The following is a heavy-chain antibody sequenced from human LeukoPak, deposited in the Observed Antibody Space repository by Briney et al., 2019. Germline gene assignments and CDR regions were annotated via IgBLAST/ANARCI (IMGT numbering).Heavy chain of an antibody. Sequence: ASVKVSCRASGYTFTGYYMHWVRQAPGQGLEWMGWINPNSGGTNYAQKFQGRVTMTRDTSISTAYMELSRLRSDDTAVYYCFKGRLSGGSGREHFDYWGQGTLVTVSS. J-gene: IGHJ4*02. CDR1: GYTFTGYY. D-gene: IGHD3-10*01. CDR2: INPNSGGT. CDR3: FKGRLSGGSGREHFDY. V-gene: IGHV1-2*02.